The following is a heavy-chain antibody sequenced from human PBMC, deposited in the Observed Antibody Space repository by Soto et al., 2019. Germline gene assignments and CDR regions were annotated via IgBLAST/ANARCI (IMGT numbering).Heavy chain of an antibody. CDR3: ARLLIRGSYSSSTTGEPEYKDY. CDR1: GGSFSGYY. D-gene: IGHD6-6*01. J-gene: IGHJ4*02. CDR2: INHSGST. Sequence: QVQLQQWGAGLLKPSETLSLTCAVYGGSFSGYYWSWIRQPPGKGLEWIGEINHSGSTNYNPSLKSRVTISVDTSKNQFSLKLSSVTAADTAVYYCARLLIRGSYSSSTTGEPEYKDYWGQGTLVTVSS. V-gene: IGHV4-34*01.